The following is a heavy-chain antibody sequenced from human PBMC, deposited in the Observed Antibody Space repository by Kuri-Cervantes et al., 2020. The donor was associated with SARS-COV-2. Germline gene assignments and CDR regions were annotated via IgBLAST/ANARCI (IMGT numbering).Heavy chain of an antibody. D-gene: IGHD5-18*01. Sequence: SETLSLTCTVSGGSISSSSYYWGWIRQPPGKGLEWIGSIYYSGSTYYNPSLKSRVTISVDTSKNQFSLKLSSVTAADTAVYYCARHGSGYVYSYGYGFDYWGQGTLVTVSS. CDR2: IYYSGST. CDR1: GGSISSSSYY. J-gene: IGHJ4*02. V-gene: IGHV4-39*01. CDR3: ARHGSGYVYSYGYGFDY.